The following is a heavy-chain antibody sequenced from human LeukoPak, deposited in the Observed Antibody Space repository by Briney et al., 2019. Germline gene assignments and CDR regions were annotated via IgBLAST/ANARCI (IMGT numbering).Heavy chain of an antibody. J-gene: IGHJ4*02. CDR3: ARDVGATVHGY. CDR2: IHRSGST. Sequence: SETLSLTCTVSGYSISSDYYWGWIRQPPGKGLEWIGSIHRSGSTYYNPSLESRVTISVDTSKNQFPLMLSSVTAADTAVYYCARDVGATVHGYWGQGTLVTVSS. D-gene: IGHD1-26*01. V-gene: IGHV4-38-2*02. CDR1: GYSISSDYY.